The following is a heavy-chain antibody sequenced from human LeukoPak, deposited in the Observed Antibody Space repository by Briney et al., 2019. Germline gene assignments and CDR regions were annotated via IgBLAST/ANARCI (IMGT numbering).Heavy chain of an antibody. CDR1: GFTFSSYA. J-gene: IGHJ4*02. V-gene: IGHV3-30*04. CDR3: ARWGLHDYGGYVFDY. CDR2: ISYDGSNK. Sequence: GGSLRLSCAASGFTFSSYAMHWVCQAPGKGLEWVAVISYDGSNKYYADSVKGRFTISRGNSKNTLYLQMNSLRAEDTAVYYCARWGLHDYGGYVFDYWGQGTLVTVSS. D-gene: IGHD4-17*01.